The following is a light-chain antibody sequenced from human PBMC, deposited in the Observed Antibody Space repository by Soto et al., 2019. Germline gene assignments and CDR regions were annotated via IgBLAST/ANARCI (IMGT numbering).Light chain of an antibody. V-gene: IGKV1-39*01. CDR3: QQSCSTTRT. CDR1: QFIDSY. Sequence: DIQLTQSPTSLSASVGDRVTIACRASQFIDSYLNWYQQKPGKAPKLLIYAASSLQSGVSSRFSSSGSGTDFTLTINSLQPEDFATYYFQQSCSTTRTFSQGTKVEIK. CDR2: AAS. J-gene: IGKJ1*01.